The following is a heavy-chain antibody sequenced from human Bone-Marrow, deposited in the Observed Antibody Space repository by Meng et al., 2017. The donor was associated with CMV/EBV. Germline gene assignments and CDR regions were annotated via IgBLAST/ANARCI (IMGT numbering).Heavy chain of an antibody. CDR1: GFTFSSYS. CDR3: AKETSLTTSWYYYGMDV. CDR2: ISSSSSYI. D-gene: IGHD1-14*01. Sequence: GESLKISCAASGFTFSSYSMNWVRQAPGKGLEWVSSISSSSSYIYYADSVKGRFTISRDNAKNSLYLQMNSLRAEDTAVYYCAKETSLTTSWYYYGMDVWGQGNTVTVSS. V-gene: IGHV3-21*01. J-gene: IGHJ6*02.